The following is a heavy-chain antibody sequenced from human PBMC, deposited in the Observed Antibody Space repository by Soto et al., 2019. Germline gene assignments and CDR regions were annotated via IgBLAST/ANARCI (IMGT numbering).Heavy chain of an antibody. V-gene: IGHV4-34*01. Sequence: SETLSLTCAVYGGSLSGYYWSWIRQPPGKGLEWIGEINHSGSTNYNPSLKSRVTISVDTSKNQFSLKLSSVTAADTAVYYCARVSRELRNYYYYGMDVWGQGTTVTVSS. J-gene: IGHJ6*02. CDR3: ARVSRELRNYYYYGMDV. CDR1: GGSLSGYY. CDR2: INHSGST. D-gene: IGHD1-7*01.